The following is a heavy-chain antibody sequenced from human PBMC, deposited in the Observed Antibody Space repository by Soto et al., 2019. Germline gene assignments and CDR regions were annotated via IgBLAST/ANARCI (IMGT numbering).Heavy chain of an antibody. J-gene: IGHJ1*01. Sequence: RLAPGKGLEWVEVISYDGRNEYYADYVQCRFTIARDNAKNTLYCQMNSLRGDDTAVYYCAGVRGHCRDTTCSYFDYSQHWGQGALVTVSS. CDR2: ISYDGRNE. D-gene: IGHD2-2*01. V-gene: IGHV3-30*03. CDR3: AGVRGHCRDTTCSYFDYSQH.